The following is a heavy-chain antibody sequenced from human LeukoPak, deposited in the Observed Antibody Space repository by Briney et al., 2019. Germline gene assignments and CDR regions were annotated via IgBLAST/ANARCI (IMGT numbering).Heavy chain of an antibody. CDR1: GYTFTGYY. Sequence: ASVKVSCKASGYTFTGYYMHWVRQAPGQGLEWMGWINPNSGGTNYAQKFQGRVTMTRDTSISTAYMELSRLRSDDTAVYYCARDGDCYDSSGFGVDWGQGTLVTVSS. CDR2: INPNSGGT. V-gene: IGHV1-2*02. D-gene: IGHD3-22*01. CDR3: ARDGDCYDSSGFGVD. J-gene: IGHJ4*02.